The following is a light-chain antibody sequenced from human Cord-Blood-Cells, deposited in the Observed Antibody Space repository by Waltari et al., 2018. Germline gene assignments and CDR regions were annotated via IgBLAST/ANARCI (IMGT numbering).Light chain of an antibody. J-gene: IGKJ3*01. CDR3: QQRSNWPPNT. Sequence: EIVLTQSPATLSLSPGERATLSCRASQSVSSYLAWYQQKPGQAPRLLIYDAPNRATGIPARFSGSGSGTDFTLTISSLEPEDFAVYYCQQRSNWPPNTFGPGTKVDIK. CDR1: QSVSSY. V-gene: IGKV3-11*01. CDR2: DAP.